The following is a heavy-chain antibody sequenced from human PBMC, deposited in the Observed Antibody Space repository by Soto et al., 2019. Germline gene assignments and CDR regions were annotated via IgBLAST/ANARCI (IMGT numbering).Heavy chain of an antibody. D-gene: IGHD2-2*01. CDR3: ARDLVVPAAGNWFAP. V-gene: IGHV1-18*01. CDR1: GYTFTSYG. J-gene: IGHJ5*02. Sequence: ASVKVSCKASGYTFTSYGISWVRQAPGQGPEWMGWISAYNGNTNYAQKLQGRVTMTTDTSTSTAYMELRSLRSDDTAVYYCARDLVVPAAGNWFAPWGQGTLVTVSS. CDR2: ISAYNGNT.